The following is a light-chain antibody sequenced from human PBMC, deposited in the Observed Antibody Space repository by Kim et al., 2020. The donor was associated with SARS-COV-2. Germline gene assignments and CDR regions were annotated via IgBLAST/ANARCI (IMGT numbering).Light chain of an antibody. CDR3: SSYTRSRTLV. V-gene: IGLV2-14*03. J-gene: IGLJ3*02. CDR2: EVR. Sequence: QSALTQPASVSGSPGQSITISCTGTSTDIGGYNCVSWYQQHPGKAPKLMIYEVRNRPSGVSDRFSGSKSGNTASLTISGLQAEDEADYYCSSYTRSRTLVFGGGTKVTVL. CDR1: STDIGGYNC.